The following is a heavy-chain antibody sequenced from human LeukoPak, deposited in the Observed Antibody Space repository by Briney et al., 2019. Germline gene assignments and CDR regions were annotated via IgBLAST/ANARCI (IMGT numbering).Heavy chain of an antibody. Sequence: SETLSLTCAVYGGSFSGYYWSWIRQPPGKGLEWIGEINHSGSTNYNPSLKSRVTISVDTSKNQFSLKLSSVTAADTAVYYCARCPPGKRGYSYGVDYWGQGTLVTVSS. D-gene: IGHD5-18*01. V-gene: IGHV4-34*01. CDR1: GGSFSGYY. CDR2: INHSGST. J-gene: IGHJ4*02. CDR3: ARCPPGKRGYSYGVDY.